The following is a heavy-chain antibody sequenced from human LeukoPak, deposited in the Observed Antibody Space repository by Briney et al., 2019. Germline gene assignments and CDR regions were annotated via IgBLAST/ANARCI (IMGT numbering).Heavy chain of an antibody. CDR2: MSRSGIYI. D-gene: IGHD3-9*01. CDR1: GFTFRNYS. J-gene: IGHJ4*02. Sequence: PGGPLRLSCAASGFTFRNYSMNWVRQAPGKGLEWVSSMSRSGIYIYYADSVKGRFTTSSDNAKNSLSLQTNSLSAEDTAVYCCARARDILTRDHPDFWGQGTLAT. CDR3: ARARDILTRDHPDF. V-gene: IGHV3-21*01.